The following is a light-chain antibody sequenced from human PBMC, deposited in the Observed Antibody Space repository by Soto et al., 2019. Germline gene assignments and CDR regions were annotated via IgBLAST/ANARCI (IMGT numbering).Light chain of an antibody. V-gene: IGLV2-14*01. CDR2: GVT. J-gene: IGLJ2*01. CDR1: SSDVGGYND. CDR3: SSSTSSTTLSVV. Sequence: QSALTQPASVSGSPGQSITISCTGTSSDVGGYNDVSWYQQHPCKAPKLIIYGVTNRPSGVSNRFSGSKSGNTASLTISGLQAEDEADYYCSSSTSSTTLSVVLGGGTKLTVL.